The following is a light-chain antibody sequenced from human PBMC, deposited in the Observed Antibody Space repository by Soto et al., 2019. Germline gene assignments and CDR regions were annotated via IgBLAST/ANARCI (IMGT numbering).Light chain of an antibody. Sequence: DIQMTQSPSTLSASVGDRVTITCRASQTISTSVAWYQQKPGKAPRLLIYKASSLERGVPSRFSGSGSGTEFTLTIRSLQPDDFATYYCQQYSSYSPYTFGQGTRLEI. J-gene: IGKJ2*01. V-gene: IGKV1-5*03. CDR2: KAS. CDR1: QTISTS. CDR3: QQYSSYSPYT.